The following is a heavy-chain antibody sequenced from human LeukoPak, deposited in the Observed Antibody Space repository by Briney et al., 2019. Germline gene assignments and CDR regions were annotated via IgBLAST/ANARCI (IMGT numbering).Heavy chain of an antibody. CDR3: ATYSILNAREFRY. CDR1: GFTFSNSW. V-gene: IGHV3-7*01. D-gene: IGHD4-11*01. J-gene: IGHJ1*01. CDR2: VQHIGGET. Sequence: AGGSLRLSCAGSGFTFSNSWMGWVRQAPGKGLEGVANVQHIGGETYYVDSVKGRFTISRDNDKNSVYLQMNSLGADDTAVYYCATYSILNAREFRYWGQGTLVTVSS.